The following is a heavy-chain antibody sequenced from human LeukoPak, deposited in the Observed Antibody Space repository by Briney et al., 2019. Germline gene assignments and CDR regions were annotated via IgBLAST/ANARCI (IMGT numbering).Heavy chain of an antibody. CDR2: IKQDGSKK. Sequence: GGSLRLSCVASGFPFSSYWMTWFRQAPGKWLEWVANIKQDGSKKSYVDSVKGRFTISRDNAKNSLYLQMNSLRAEDTAIYYCTRVGYIDEGIDYWGQGTLVTVSS. V-gene: IGHV3-7*04. CDR1: GFPFSSYW. J-gene: IGHJ4*02. CDR3: TRVGYIDEGIDY. D-gene: IGHD5-24*01.